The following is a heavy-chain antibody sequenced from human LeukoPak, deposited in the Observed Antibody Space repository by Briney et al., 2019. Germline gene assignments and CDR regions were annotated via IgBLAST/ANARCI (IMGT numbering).Heavy chain of an antibody. CDR1: GGSISSYY. J-gene: IGHJ6*02. D-gene: IGHD1-20*01. V-gene: IGHV4-59*01. CDR2: IYYSGST. Sequence: SETLSLTCTVSGGSISSYYWSWIRQPPGKGLEWIGYIYYSGSTNYNPSLKSRVTISVDTSKNQFSLKLSSVTAADTAVYYCARVSGITGICYYYGMDVWGQGTTVTVSS. CDR3: ARVSGITGICYYYGMDV.